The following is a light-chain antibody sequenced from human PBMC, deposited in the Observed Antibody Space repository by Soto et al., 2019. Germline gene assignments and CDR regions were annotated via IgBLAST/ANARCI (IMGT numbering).Light chain of an antibody. V-gene: IGLV2-14*01. CDR3: CSYSTGTTLYV. Sequence: SALTQPASVSGSPGQSITISCSGTNSDVGDYNLVSWYQQRPGKAPKLVIFDVSNRPSGVSDRFSGSKSGNTASLTISGLQAEDEGDYFCCSYSTGTTLYVFGSGTKVTVL. CDR1: NSDVGDYNL. CDR2: DVS. J-gene: IGLJ1*01.